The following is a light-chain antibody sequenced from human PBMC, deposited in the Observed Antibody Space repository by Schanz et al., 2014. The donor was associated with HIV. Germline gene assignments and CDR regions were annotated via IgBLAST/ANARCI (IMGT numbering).Light chain of an antibody. CDR3: LVYYGDALVI. Sequence: QAVVTQEPSLTVSPGGTVTLTCGSSAGPVTSGHYPYWFQQKPGQAPKTLIFDTSHKHSWTPARFSGSLLGGKAALTLSDVQPEDEAEYYCLVYYGDALVILGGGTKLTVL. V-gene: IGLV7-46*01. J-gene: IGLJ2*01. CDR1: AGPVTSGHY. CDR2: DTS.